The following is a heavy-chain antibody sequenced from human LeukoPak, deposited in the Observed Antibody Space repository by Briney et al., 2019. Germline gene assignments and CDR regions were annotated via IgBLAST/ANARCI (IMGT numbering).Heavy chain of an antibody. J-gene: IGHJ4*02. V-gene: IGHV3-7*03. D-gene: IGHD3-3*01. CDR2: IKQDGSEK. Sequence: GGSLRLSCAASGFTFSSYWMSWVRQAPGKGLEWVANIKQDGSEKYYVDSVKGRFTISRDNSKNTLYLQMNSLRAEDTAVYYCAKVSIYDFWSGTLDYWGQGTLVTVSS. CDR3: AKVSIYDFWSGTLDY. CDR1: GFTFSSYW.